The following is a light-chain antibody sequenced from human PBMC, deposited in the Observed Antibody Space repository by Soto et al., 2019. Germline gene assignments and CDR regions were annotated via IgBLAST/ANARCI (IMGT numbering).Light chain of an antibody. V-gene: IGKV1-39*01. CDR1: QSIDNY. CDR3: QQSYSLWT. Sequence: DYQVTQSPSSLSASVGDRVTITCRASQSIDNYLNWYQQKLGKAPKLLIYAASSLQSGVPARFSGSGSGTDFTLTITSLQPEDSATYYCQQSYSLWTFGQGTKVEIK. CDR2: AAS. J-gene: IGKJ1*01.